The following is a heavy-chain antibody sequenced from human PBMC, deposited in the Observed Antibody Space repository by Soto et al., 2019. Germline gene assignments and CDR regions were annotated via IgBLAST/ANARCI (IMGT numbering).Heavy chain of an antibody. Sequence: SVKVSCKASGGTFSSYAISWVRQAPGQGLEWMGGIIPIFGTANYAQKFQGRVTITADESTSTAYMELSSLRSEDTAVYYCARPERYYYDSSGYYDAFDIWGQGTMVTVSS. D-gene: IGHD3-22*01. V-gene: IGHV1-69*13. CDR2: IIPIFGTA. CDR1: GGTFSSYA. CDR3: ARPERYYYDSSGYYDAFDI. J-gene: IGHJ3*02.